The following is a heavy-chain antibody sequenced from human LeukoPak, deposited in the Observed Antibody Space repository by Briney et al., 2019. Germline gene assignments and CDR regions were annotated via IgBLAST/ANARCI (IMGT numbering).Heavy chain of an antibody. J-gene: IGHJ4*02. Sequence: GESLKISCQGSGYRFTSYWIAWVRQMPGKGLEWMGMIYPGDSDTRYSPSFQGQATISADKSISTAYLQWGSLKASDTAMYYCARHGSSSWPVDYWGQGTLVTVSS. D-gene: IGHD6-13*01. V-gene: IGHV5-51*01. CDR2: IYPGDSDT. CDR3: ARHGSSSWPVDY. CDR1: GYRFTSYW.